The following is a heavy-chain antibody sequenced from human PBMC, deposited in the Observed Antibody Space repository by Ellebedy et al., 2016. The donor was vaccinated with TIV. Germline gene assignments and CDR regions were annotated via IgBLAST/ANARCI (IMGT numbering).Heavy chain of an antibody. CDR1: GDSISNGFW. D-gene: IGHD3-9*01. V-gene: IGHV4-4*02. Sequence: SETLSLTCAVSGDSISNGFWWSWVRPPPGKGLEWIGEVYHRGNTNYNPALKRRATISVDKSQNQFSLRLTSVTAADTAVYYCATQATGHYNFDYWGQGTLVTVSS. CDR3: ATQATGHYNFDY. CDR2: VYHRGNT. J-gene: IGHJ4*02.